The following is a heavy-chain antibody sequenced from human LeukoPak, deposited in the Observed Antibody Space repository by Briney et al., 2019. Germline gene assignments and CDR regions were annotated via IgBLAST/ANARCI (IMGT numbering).Heavy chain of an antibody. Sequence: SETLSLTCAVYGGSFSGYYWSWIRQPPGKGLEWIGEISHSGSTNYNPSLKSRVTISVDTSKNQFSLKLSSVTAADTAVYYCARGDGVVVVPAAIGWFDPWGQGTLVTVSS. V-gene: IGHV4-34*01. CDR2: ISHSGST. J-gene: IGHJ5*02. D-gene: IGHD2-2*01. CDR1: GGSFSGYY. CDR3: ARGDGVVVVPAAIGWFDP.